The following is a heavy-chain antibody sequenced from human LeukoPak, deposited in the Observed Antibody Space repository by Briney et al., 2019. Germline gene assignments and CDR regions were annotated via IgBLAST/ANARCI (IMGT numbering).Heavy chain of an antibody. J-gene: IGHJ4*02. CDR2: IIPIFGTA. Sequence: SVKVSCKASGYIFTTYAISWVRQAGGQGLEWMGGIIPIFGTANYAQKFQGRVTITADKSTSTAYMELSSLRSEDTAVYYCARDDDDSGWYEDWGQGTLVTVSS. CDR3: ARDDDDSGWYED. D-gene: IGHD6-19*01. CDR1: GYIFTTYA. V-gene: IGHV1-69*06.